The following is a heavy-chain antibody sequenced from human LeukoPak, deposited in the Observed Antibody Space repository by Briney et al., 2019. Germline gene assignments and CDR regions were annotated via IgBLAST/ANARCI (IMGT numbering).Heavy chain of an antibody. CDR2: ISTSSSYI. CDR3: TKDSKRWKTYYYASGSYYFDY. CDR1: GFTFSGST. D-gene: IGHD3-10*01. V-gene: IGHV3-21*01. Sequence: GGSLRLSCAASGFTFSGSTMNWVRQAPGKGLEWVSFISTSSSYIYYADSVRGRFTISRDNAKNSLYLQMNSLRAEDTAVYYCTKDSKRWKTYYYASGSYYFDYWGQGTLVTVSS. J-gene: IGHJ4*02.